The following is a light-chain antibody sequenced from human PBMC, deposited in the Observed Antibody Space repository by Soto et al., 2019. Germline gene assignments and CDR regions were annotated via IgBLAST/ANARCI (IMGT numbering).Light chain of an antibody. CDR1: SSNIGSDF. CDR3: TAWDTSLSGGV. J-gene: IGLJ3*02. V-gene: IGLV1-51*02. CDR2: ENN. Sequence: QSVLTQPPSVSAAPGQKVTISCSGSSSNIGSDFVSWYQQLPGTAPQLLIYENNKRPSGIPDRFSGSKSATSATLGITGLKTGDEAYYYCTAWDTSLSGGVFGGGTKLTVL.